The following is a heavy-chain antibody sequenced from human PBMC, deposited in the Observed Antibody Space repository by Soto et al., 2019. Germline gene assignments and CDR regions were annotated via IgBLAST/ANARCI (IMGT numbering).Heavy chain of an antibody. D-gene: IGHD3-10*01. J-gene: IGHJ4*02. Sequence: VGSLRLSCAASGFTFSDYYMSWIRQAPGKGLEWVSYISSSSSYTNYADSVKGRFTISRDNAKNSLYLQMNSLRAEDTAVYYCARARASGGFDYWGQGTLVTVSS. CDR2: ISSSSSYT. V-gene: IGHV3-11*06. CDR1: GFTFSDYY. CDR3: ARARASGGFDY.